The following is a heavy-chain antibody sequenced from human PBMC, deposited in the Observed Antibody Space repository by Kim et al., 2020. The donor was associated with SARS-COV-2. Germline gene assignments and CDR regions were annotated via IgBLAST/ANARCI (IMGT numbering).Heavy chain of an antibody. D-gene: IGHD6-13*01. CDR2: IKQDGSEK. CDR1: GFTFSSYW. CDR3: ARDPKVGSSWYPRSWFDP. V-gene: IGHV3-7*01. J-gene: IGHJ5*02. Sequence: GGSLRLSCAASGFTFSSYWMSWVRQAPGKGLEWVANIKQDGSEKYYVDSVKGRFTISRDNAKNSLYLQMNSLRAEDTAVYYCARDPKVGSSWYPRSWFDPWGQGTLVTVSS.